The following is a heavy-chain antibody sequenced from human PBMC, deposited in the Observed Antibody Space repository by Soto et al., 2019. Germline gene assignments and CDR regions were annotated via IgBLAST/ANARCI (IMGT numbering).Heavy chain of an antibody. V-gene: IGHV1-8*01. CDR1: GYTFTRYD. Sequence: ASVNVSCKASGYTFTRYDINWVRQATGQGLEWMGWMNPNSGNTGYAQKFQGRVTMTRNTTISTAYMELSSLRSEDTAVYYCASSPADGSGSPRIDWFDPWGQGTLVTVSS. D-gene: IGHD3-10*01. CDR2: MNPNSGNT. J-gene: IGHJ5*02. CDR3: ASSPADGSGSPRIDWFDP.